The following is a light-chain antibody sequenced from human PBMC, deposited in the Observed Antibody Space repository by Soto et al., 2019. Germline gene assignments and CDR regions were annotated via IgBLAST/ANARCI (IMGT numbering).Light chain of an antibody. J-gene: IGKJ1*01. Sequence: DIQMTQSRSTLSASVGDRVTITCRASQSISSWLAWYQQKPGKAPRLLMYDASTLESGVPSRFRGRGSGTEFTLTISSLQPDDFATYYCQQYNSYPWTFGQGTKVEIK. V-gene: IGKV1-5*01. CDR2: DAS. CDR1: QSISSW. CDR3: QQYNSYPWT.